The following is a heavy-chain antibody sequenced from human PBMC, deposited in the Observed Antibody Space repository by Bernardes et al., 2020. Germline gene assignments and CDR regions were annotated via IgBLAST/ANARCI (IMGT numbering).Heavy chain of an antibody. CDR3: AKREYYDFWSGPIDY. D-gene: IGHD3-3*01. CDR1: GFTFSNSA. V-gene: IGHV3-23*01. CDR2: LGGSGDRP. J-gene: IGHJ4*02. Sequence: VGPLLHSCAASGFTFSNSAMSWVRQAPGTGLAWVSDLGGSGDRPYYADSVKGRYTISRDNSKNTLYLQMNSQRAEDTAVYYCAKREYYDFWSGPIDYWGQGTLVTGSS.